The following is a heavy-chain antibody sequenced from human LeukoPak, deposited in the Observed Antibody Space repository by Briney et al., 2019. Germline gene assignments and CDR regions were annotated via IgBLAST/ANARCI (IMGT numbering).Heavy chain of an antibody. CDR3: ARDLSRLTV. CDR1: GFTFSGYS. V-gene: IGHV3-48*04. CDR2: ISSSSSTI. J-gene: IGHJ4*02. Sequence: GGSLRLSCAASGFTFSGYSMIWVRQAPGRGLEWLSYISSSSSTISYADSVKGRFTISRDNDKNTVYLQMNSLRADDTAVYYCARDLSRLTVWGQGTLVTVSS.